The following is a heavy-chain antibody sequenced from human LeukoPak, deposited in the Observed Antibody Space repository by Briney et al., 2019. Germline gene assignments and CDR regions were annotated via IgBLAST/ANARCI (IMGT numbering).Heavy chain of an antibody. V-gene: IGHV1-18*01. D-gene: IGHD4-17*01. CDR1: GYTFTSYG. J-gene: IGHJ5*02. CDR2: ISAYNGNT. CDR3: ARVGRYGDHGNNWFDP. Sequence: GASVKVSCKASGYTFTSYGISWVRQDPGQGLEWVGWISAYNGNTNYAQKLQGRVTMTTDTSTSTAYMELRSLRSDDTAVYYCARVGRYGDHGNNWFDPWGQGTLVTVSS.